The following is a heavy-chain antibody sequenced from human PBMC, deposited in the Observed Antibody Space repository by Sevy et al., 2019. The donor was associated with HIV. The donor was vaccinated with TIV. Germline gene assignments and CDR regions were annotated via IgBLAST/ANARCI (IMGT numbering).Heavy chain of an antibody. CDR2: INPNSGGT. Sequence: ASVKVSCKASGYTFTGYYMHWVRQAPGQGLEWMGWINPNSGGTNYAQKFQGRVTMTRDMSISTAYMELSRLRSDDTAVYYCARWEPGGSNFDYWGQGTLVTVSS. J-gene: IGHJ4*02. CDR1: GYTFTGYY. D-gene: IGHD1-26*01. V-gene: IGHV1-2*02. CDR3: ARWEPGGSNFDY.